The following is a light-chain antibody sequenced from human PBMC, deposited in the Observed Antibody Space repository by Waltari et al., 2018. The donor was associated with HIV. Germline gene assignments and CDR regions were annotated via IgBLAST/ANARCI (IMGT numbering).Light chain of an antibody. CDR1: QDIGTW. CDR2: SAS. J-gene: IGKJ2*01. CDR3: QQASNFPRT. V-gene: IGKV1-12*01. Sequence: DIKMTQSPSSLSASLGDRVTINCRASQDIGTWLAWYQHKPGKGPKLLIYSASSLQSGVPARFSGSGSGTHFTLTISSLQPEDFATYYCQQASNFPRTFGQGTKLEIK.